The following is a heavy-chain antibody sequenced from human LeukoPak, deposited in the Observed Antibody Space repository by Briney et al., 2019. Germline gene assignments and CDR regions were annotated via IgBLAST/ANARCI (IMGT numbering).Heavy chain of an antibody. J-gene: IGHJ4*02. CDR2: INHSGST. D-gene: IGHD4-17*01. Sequence: SGTLSLTCTVSGGSISSYYWSWIRQPPGKGLEWIGEINHSGSTNYNPSLKSRVTISVDTSKNQFSLKLSSVTAADTAVYYCARGLDYGDYAMGYWGQGTLVTVSS. CDR3: ARGLDYGDYAMGY. CDR1: GGSISSYY. V-gene: IGHV4-34*01.